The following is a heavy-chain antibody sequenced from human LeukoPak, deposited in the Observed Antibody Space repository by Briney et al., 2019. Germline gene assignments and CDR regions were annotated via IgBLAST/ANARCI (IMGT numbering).Heavy chain of an antibody. Sequence: GGSLRLSCAASGFTFSSYSMNWVRQAPGKGLEWVSSISSSSSYIYYADSVKGRFTISRDNSKNTLYLQMNSLRAEDTAVYYCAKEGHDYGDYDLYYYYYYMDVWGKGTTVTISS. CDR1: GFTFSSYS. CDR3: AKEGHDYGDYDLYYYYYYMDV. D-gene: IGHD4-17*01. V-gene: IGHV3-21*01. J-gene: IGHJ6*03. CDR2: ISSSSSYI.